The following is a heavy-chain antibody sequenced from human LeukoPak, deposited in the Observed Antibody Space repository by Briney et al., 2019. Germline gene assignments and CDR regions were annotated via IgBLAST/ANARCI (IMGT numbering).Heavy chain of an antibody. CDR3: ARGIYYLIEY. V-gene: IGHV4-59*01. J-gene: IGHJ4*02. CDR2: IYYSGST. Sequence: SETLSLTCTVSGGSISSYYWSWIRQPPGKGLEWIGYIYYSGSTNYNPSLKSRVTISVDTSKNQFSLKLSSVTAADTAAYYCARGIYYLIEYWGQGTLVTVSS. D-gene: IGHD3-10*01. CDR1: GGSISSYY.